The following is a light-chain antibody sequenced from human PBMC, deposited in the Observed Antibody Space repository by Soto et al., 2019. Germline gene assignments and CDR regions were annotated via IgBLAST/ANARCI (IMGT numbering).Light chain of an antibody. CDR1: SSDVGGYNY. V-gene: IGLV2-8*01. Sequence: QSALTQPPSASGSHGQSVTISCTGTSSDVGGYNYVSWYQQHLGKAPKLIIYEVSKRPSGVPDRFSGSKSGNTASLTVSGLQAEDEADYYCNSYAGSNNWLFGGGTKLTVL. CDR2: EVS. J-gene: IGLJ3*02. CDR3: NSYAGSNNWL.